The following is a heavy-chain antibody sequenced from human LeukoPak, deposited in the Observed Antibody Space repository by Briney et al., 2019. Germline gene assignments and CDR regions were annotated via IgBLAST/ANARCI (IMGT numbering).Heavy chain of an antibody. Sequence: ASVKVSCKASGYTFTSYGISWVRQAPGQGLEWMGWISAYNGNTNYAQKLQGRVTMTTDTSTSTAYMELRSLRPDDTAVYYCARVPILIFSGWYGFDYWGQGTLVTVSS. J-gene: IGHJ4*02. CDR3: ARVPILIFSGWYGFDY. D-gene: IGHD6-19*01. V-gene: IGHV1-18*01. CDR1: GYTFTSYG. CDR2: ISAYNGNT.